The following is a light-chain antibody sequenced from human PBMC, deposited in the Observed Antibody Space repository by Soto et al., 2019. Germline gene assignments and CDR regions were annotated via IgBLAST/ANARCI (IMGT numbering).Light chain of an antibody. CDR3: ATWDGSLPGEV. CDR1: SSNIWNNY. V-gene: IGLV1-51*01. Sequence: QSVLTQSPSVSAAPGQTVTISCSGSSSNIWNNYVSWYQQLPGTAPKLLIYDNNKRPSGIPDRSSASKSGPSGTLDITALQPGDEADYYCATWDGSLPGEVFGGGTKLTVL. CDR2: DNN. J-gene: IGLJ2*01.